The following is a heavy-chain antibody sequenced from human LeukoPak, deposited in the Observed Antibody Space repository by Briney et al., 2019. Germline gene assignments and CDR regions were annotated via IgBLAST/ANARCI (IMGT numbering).Heavy chain of an antibody. Sequence: ASVKVSCKASGYTFTGYYMHWVRQAPGQGLEWMGWINPNSGGTNYAQKFQGRVTMTRDTSISTAYMELSRLRSDDTAVYYCARRAAAGRSNWFDPWGQGTLVTVSS. CDR1: GYTFTGYY. CDR3: ARRAAAGRSNWFDP. D-gene: IGHD6-13*01. J-gene: IGHJ5*02. V-gene: IGHV1-2*02. CDR2: INPNSGGT.